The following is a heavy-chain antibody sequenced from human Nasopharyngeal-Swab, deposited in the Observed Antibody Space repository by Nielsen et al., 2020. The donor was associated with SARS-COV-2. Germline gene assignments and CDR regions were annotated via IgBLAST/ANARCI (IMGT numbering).Heavy chain of an antibody. CDR3: AKALGYCSGGSCPNWFDP. V-gene: IGHV3-23*01. CDR2: ISGSGGST. CDR1: GFSFSSYA. Sequence: GGSLRLSFASSGFSFSSYAMSWVRQAPGKGLEWVSAISGSGGSTYYADSVKGRFTISRDNSKNTLYLQMNSLRAEDTAVYYCAKALGYCSGGSCPNWFDPWGQGTLVTVSS. D-gene: IGHD2-15*01. J-gene: IGHJ5*02.